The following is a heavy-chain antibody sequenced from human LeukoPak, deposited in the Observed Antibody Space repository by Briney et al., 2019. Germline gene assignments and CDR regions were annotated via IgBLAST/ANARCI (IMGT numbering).Heavy chain of an antibody. CDR3: ARESSSCLDY. D-gene: IGHD6-13*01. CDR1: GFTIDAYA. Sequence: GGSLRLSCAASGFTIDAYAVHWVRQAPGRGLEWVSRISWNSAYIGYADSVKGRFTISRDNAKNSLYLQVNSLRPEDTALYYCARESSSCLDYWGQGTLVTVSS. CDR2: ISWNSAYI. J-gene: IGHJ4*02. V-gene: IGHV3-9*01.